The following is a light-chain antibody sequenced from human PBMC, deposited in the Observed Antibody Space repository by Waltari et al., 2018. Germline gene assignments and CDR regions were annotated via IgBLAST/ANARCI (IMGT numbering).Light chain of an antibody. CDR1: TSNLRAGYD. CDR2: DNI. Sequence: QSVLTQPPSVSGAPGQTITISCTGSTSNLRAGYDVQWYQQLPGTAPQLLIYDNINRPSGVPDRFSGSKSGTSASLAITGLQAEDEADYYCQSYDSSLVVFGGGTKLTVL. CDR3: QSYDSSLVV. V-gene: IGLV1-40*01. J-gene: IGLJ2*01.